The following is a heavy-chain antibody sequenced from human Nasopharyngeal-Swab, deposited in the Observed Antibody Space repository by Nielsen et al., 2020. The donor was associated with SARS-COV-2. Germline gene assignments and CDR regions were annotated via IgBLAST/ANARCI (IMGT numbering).Heavy chain of an antibody. D-gene: IGHD7-27*01. J-gene: IGHJ5*01. V-gene: IGHV3-74*01. CDR3: ARDLGYNWFDS. CDR1: GFPFSSYW. Sequence: GESLKISCSASGFPFSSYWMHLVRQAPGKGLVWVSLIKSDGSTTSYADSVKGRFTISRDNAKNTQYLQMNSLRAEDTSVYYCARDLGYNWFDSWGQGTLVTVSS. CDR2: IKSDGSTT.